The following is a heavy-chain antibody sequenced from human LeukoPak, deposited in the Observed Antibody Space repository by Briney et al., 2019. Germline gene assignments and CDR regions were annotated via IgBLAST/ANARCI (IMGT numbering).Heavy chain of an antibody. J-gene: IGHJ4*02. CDR1: GGSISSYY. CDR3: ARDLGIAAADTPFDY. Sequence: SETLSLTCTVSGGSISSYYWSWIRQPAGKGLEWIGRIYTSGSTNYNPSLKSRVTMSVDTSKNQFSLKLSSVTAADTAVYYCARDLGIAAADTPFDYWGPGTLVTVSS. D-gene: IGHD6-13*01. V-gene: IGHV4-4*07. CDR2: IYTSGST.